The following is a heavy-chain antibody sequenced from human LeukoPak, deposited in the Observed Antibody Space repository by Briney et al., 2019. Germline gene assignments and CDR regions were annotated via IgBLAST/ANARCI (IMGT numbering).Heavy chain of an antibody. J-gene: IGHJ4*02. D-gene: IGHD5-24*01. CDR2: IYYSGGA. Sequence: SETLSLTCTVSGGSINSRSYYWGWIRQPPGKGLEWIGSIYYSGGAYYNPSLKSRVTISVDTSKNQFSLKLSSVTAADTAVYYCARRGNGYNPPYYFDSWGQGTLVTVSS. V-gene: IGHV4-39*01. CDR1: GGSINSRSYY. CDR3: ARRGNGYNPPYYFDS.